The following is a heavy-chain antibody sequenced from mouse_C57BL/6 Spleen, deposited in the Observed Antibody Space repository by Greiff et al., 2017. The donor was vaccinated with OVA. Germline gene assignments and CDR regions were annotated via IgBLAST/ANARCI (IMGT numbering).Heavy chain of an antibody. CDR3: ARWDYDYDGPHAMDY. V-gene: IGHV1-53*01. J-gene: IGHJ4*01. CDR2: INPSNGGT. Sequence: QVQLQQSGTELVKPGASVKLSCKASGYTFTSYWMHWVKQRPGQGLEWIGNINPSNGGTNYNEKFKSKATLTVDKSSSTAYMQLSGLTSEDSAVYYCARWDYDYDGPHAMDYWGQGTSVTVSS. D-gene: IGHD2-4*01. CDR1: GYTFTSYW.